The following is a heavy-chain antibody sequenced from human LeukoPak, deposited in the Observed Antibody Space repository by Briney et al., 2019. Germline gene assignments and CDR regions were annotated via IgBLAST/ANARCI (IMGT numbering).Heavy chain of an antibody. CDR3: ARTTEGGYTYDYFSYYYMDV. D-gene: IGHD5-18*01. Sequence: PSETLSLTCAVYGGSFSGYYWSWIRQPPGKGREWIGEINHSGSTNYNPSLKSRVTISVNTSKNQFSLTLSSVTAADTAVYYCARTTEGGYTYDYFSYYYMDVWGKGTTVTISS. J-gene: IGHJ6*03. CDR1: GGSFSGYY. CDR2: INHSGST. V-gene: IGHV4-34*01.